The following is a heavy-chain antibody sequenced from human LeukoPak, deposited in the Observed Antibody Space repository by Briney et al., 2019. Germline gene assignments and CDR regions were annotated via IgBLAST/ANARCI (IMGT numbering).Heavy chain of an antibody. D-gene: IGHD5-24*01. Sequence: GRSLRLSCAASGFTFSSYAMHWVRQAPGKGLEWVAVISYDGSNKYYADSVKGRFTISRDNSKNTLYLQMNSLRAEDTAVYYCARGVLDGYNLVDYWGQGTLVTVSS. J-gene: IGHJ4*02. CDR2: ISYDGSNK. CDR3: ARGVLDGYNLVDY. V-gene: IGHV3-30*04. CDR1: GFTFSSYA.